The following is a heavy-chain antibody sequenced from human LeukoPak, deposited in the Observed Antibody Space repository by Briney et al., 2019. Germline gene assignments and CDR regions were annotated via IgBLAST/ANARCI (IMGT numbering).Heavy chain of an antibody. Sequence: PSETLSLTCTVSGYSISSGYYWGWIRQPPGKGLEWIGSIYHSGSTYYNPSLKSRVTISVDTSKNQFTLKLSSVTAADTAVYYCARARAYCGGDCSNWYFDLWGRGTLVTVSS. CDR2: IYHSGST. CDR3: ARARAYCGGDCSNWYFDL. J-gene: IGHJ2*01. D-gene: IGHD2-21*02. V-gene: IGHV4-38-2*02. CDR1: GYSISSGYY.